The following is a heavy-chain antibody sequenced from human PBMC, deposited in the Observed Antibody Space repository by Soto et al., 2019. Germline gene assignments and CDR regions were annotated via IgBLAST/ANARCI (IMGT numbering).Heavy chain of an antibody. Sequence: EVQLVETGGGLIQPGGSLRLSCAASGFTVSSNYMSWVRQAPGKGLEWVSVIYSGGSTYYADSVKGRFTISRDNSKNTLYLHMNSLRAEDTAVYYCARTLGYCSGGSCYRNWFDPWGQGTLVTVSS. CDR3: ARTLGYCSGGSCYRNWFDP. J-gene: IGHJ5*02. CDR1: GFTVSSNY. D-gene: IGHD2-15*01. CDR2: IYSGGST. V-gene: IGHV3-53*02.